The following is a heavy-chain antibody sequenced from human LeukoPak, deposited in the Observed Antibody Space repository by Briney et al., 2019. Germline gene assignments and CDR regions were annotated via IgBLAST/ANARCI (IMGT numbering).Heavy chain of an antibody. CDR2: INHSGST. V-gene: IGHV4-39*07. CDR3: ARVGSIAAARHHDAFDI. Sequence: NPSETLSLTCTVSGGSISSGGYYWSWIRQPPGKGLEWIGEINHSGSTNYNPSLKSRVTISVDTSNNQFSLKLSSVTAADTAVYYCARVGSIAAARHHDAFDIWGQGTMVTVSS. J-gene: IGHJ3*02. D-gene: IGHD6-13*01. CDR1: GGSISSGGYY.